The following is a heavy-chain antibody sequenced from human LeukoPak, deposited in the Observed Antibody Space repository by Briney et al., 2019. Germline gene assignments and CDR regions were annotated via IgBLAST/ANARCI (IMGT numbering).Heavy chain of an antibody. D-gene: IGHD6-19*01. CDR3: ASTRLNIAVAGQLFDY. CDR2: IYYSGST. CDR1: GGSTSSSSYY. V-gene: IGHV4-39*07. J-gene: IGHJ4*02. Sequence: SETLSLTCTVSGGSTSSSSYYWGWIRQPPGKGLEWIGSIYYSGSTYYNPSLKSRVTISVDTSKNQFSLKLSSVTAADTAVYYCASTRLNIAVAGQLFDYWGQGTLVTVFS.